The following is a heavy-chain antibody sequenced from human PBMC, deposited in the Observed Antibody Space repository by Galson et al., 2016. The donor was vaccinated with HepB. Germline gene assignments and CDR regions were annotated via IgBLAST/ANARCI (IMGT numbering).Heavy chain of an antibody. V-gene: IGHV3-23*01. J-gene: IGHJ6*02. CDR1: GFTFSSYA. CDR2: VTDNGGST. CDR3: AKEIPSSTWSYFSDYANDV. D-gene: IGHD6-13*01. Sequence: SLRLSCAATGFTFSSYAMSWVRQAPGKGLEWVAAVTDNGGSTDLADSVKGRFTITRDNSKNTLDLQLNRLRAEDTAFYYCAKEIPSSTWSYFSDYANDVWGQGTTVTVSS.